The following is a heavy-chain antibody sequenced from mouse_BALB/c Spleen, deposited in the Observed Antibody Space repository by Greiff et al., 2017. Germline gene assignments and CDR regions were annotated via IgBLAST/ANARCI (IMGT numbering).Heavy chain of an antibody. J-gene: IGHJ4*01. D-gene: IGHD2-1*01. V-gene: IGHV2-6-5*01. CDR2: IWGGGST. Sequence: VNVVESGPGLVAPSQSLSITCTVSGFSLTDYGVSWVRQPPGKGLEWLGVIWGGGSTYYNSALKSRLSISKDNSKSQVFLKMNSLQTDDTAMYYCGEQQGGNAMDYWGQGTSVTVSS. CDR3: GEQQGGNAMDY. CDR1: GFSLTDYG.